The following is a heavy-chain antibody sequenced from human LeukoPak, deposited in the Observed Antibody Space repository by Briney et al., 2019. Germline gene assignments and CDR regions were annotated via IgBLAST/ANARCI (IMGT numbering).Heavy chain of an antibody. CDR1: GYIFTSYW. CDR2: IYPGDSDT. Sequence: GEALEISWKGSGYIFTSYWIGWVRQLPGKGLEWVGIIYPGDSDTRYSPSFQGQVTFSADKSISTDYLQWSSLKASDTAMYYCARQNYYGSGSYSNWFDPWGQGTLVTVSS. CDR3: ARQNYYGSGSYSNWFDP. V-gene: IGHV5-51*01. J-gene: IGHJ5*02. D-gene: IGHD3-10*01.